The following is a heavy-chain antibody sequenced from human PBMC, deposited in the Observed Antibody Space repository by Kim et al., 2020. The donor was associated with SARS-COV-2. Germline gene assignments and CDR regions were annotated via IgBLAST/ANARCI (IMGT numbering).Heavy chain of an antibody. CDR3: ARHRYYYDSSGQMYYFDH. J-gene: IGHJ4*02. CDR1: GGSISSSSYY. Sequence: SETLSLTCTVSGGSISSSSYYWGWIRQPPGKGLEWIGSIYYSGSTYYNPSLKSRVTISVDTSKNQFSLKLSSVTAADTAVYYCARHRYYYDSSGQMYYFDHWGQGTLVTVSS. V-gene: IGHV4-39*01. CDR2: IYYSGST. D-gene: IGHD3-22*01.